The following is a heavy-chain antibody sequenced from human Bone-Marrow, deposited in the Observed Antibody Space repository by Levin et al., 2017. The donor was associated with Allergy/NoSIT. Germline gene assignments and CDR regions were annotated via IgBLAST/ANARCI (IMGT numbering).Heavy chain of an antibody. D-gene: IGHD3-3*01. Sequence: GGSLRLSCAASGFTFSSYGMHWVRQAPGKGLEWVAVISYDGSNKYYADSVKGRFTISRDNSKNTLYLQMNSLRAEDTAVYYCAKDGEITIFGVVTYFDYWGQGTLVTVSS. CDR1: GFTFSSYG. V-gene: IGHV3-30*18. CDR3: AKDGEITIFGVVTYFDY. CDR2: ISYDGSNK. J-gene: IGHJ4*02.